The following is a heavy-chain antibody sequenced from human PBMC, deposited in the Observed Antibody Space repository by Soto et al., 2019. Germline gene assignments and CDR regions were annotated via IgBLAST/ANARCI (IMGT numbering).Heavy chain of an antibody. CDR3: AGSYCTGGSCYRP. J-gene: IGHJ4*02. CDR1: GGSISSYY. Sequence: AETLSLTCTVSGGSISSYYWTWFWQPPGKGLEWIGYIYYSGSTNHNPSLKSRVTISLDTSKNQFSLKLTSVTAADTAVYYCAGSYCTGGSCYRPWGQGTLVTVS. V-gene: IGHV4-59*12. CDR2: IYYSGST. D-gene: IGHD2-15*01.